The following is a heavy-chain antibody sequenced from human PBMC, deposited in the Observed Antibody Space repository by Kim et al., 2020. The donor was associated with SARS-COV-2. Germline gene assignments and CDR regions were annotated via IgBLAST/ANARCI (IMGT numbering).Heavy chain of an antibody. CDR2: INAGNGNT. CDR1: GYTFTSYA. CDR3: ARDSRLSIFGVVPYYYYGMDV. V-gene: IGHV1-3*01. D-gene: IGHD3-3*01. Sequence: ASVKVSCKASGYTFTSYAMHWVRQAPGQRLEWMGWINAGNGNTKYSQKFQGRVTITRDTSASTAYMELSSLRSEDTAVYYCARDSRLSIFGVVPYYYYGMDVWGQETTVTVSS. J-gene: IGHJ6*01.